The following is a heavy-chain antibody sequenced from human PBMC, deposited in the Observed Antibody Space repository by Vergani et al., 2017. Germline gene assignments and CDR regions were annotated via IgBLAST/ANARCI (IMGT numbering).Heavy chain of an antibody. CDR1: GASIRSSNYY. Sequence: QLQLQESGPGLVKPSATLSLTCSVSGASIRSSNYYWGWIRQPPGKGLEWIASIYYSGSTYYNPSLKSRVTISVDTSKNQFSLKLRSVTAADTAVYYCAGHGNPPSNLAAPLATWGQGSLVTVSS. D-gene: IGHD4-23*01. CDR3: AGHGNPPSNLAAPLAT. V-gene: IGHV4-39*01. CDR2: IYYSGST. J-gene: IGHJ5*02.